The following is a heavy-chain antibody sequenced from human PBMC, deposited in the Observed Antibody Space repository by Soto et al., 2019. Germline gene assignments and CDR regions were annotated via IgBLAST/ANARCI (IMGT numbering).Heavy chain of an antibody. Sequence: GASVKVSCKASGYTFTSYYMHCVRQAPGQGLEWMGRINPNSGSTSYAQKFQGRVTMTRNTSTSTAYLELSSLRSEDTAVYYCARGRIGGYWFDPWGQGTLVTVSS. J-gene: IGHJ5*02. CDR2: INPNSGST. V-gene: IGHV1-46*01. CDR1: GYTFTSYY. CDR3: ARGRIGGYWFDP. D-gene: IGHD3-16*01.